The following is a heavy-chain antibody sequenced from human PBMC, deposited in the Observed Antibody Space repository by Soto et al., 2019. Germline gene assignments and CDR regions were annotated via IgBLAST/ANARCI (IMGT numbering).Heavy chain of an antibody. V-gene: IGHV1-18*01. CDR3: ARDRGDSAGSYYYYYGMDV. J-gene: IGHJ6*02. CDR1: GYTFTSYG. CDR2: ISAYNGNT. D-gene: IGHD1-26*01. Sequence: ASVKVSCKASGYTFTSYGISWVRQAPGQGLEWMGWISAYNGNTNYAQKLQGRVTMTTDTSTSTAYMELRSLRSDDTAVYYCARDRGDSAGSYYYYYGMDVWGQGTTVTVSS.